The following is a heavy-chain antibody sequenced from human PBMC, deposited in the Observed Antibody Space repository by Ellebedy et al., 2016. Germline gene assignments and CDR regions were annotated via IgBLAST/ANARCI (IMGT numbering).Heavy chain of an antibody. CDR3: RQGHYADL. CDR1: GFSFSNYF. Sequence: GESLKISCATSGFSFSNYFMTWIRRAPGKGLEWVATISGAGTNTYFADSVRGRFTISRDNFKNSVYLRMNSLRVEDTAVYYCRQGHYADLWGQGTLVTVSS. V-gene: IGHV3-23*01. CDR2: ISGAGTNT. D-gene: IGHD4-17*01. J-gene: IGHJ4*02.